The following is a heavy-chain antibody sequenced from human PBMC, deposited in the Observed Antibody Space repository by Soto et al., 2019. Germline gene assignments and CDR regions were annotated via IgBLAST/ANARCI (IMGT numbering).Heavy chain of an antibody. CDR2: IYYSGST. D-gene: IGHD2-15*01. Sequence: SETLSLTCTVSGGSVSSGSYYWSWIRQPPGKGLEWIGYIYYSGSTNYNPSLKSRVTISVDTSKNQFSLKLSSVTAADTAVYYCARGWVVAAKYFYSRGQGTLVTISA. V-gene: IGHV4-61*01. CDR1: GGSVSSGSYY. CDR3: ARGWVVAAKYFYS. J-gene: IGHJ4*02.